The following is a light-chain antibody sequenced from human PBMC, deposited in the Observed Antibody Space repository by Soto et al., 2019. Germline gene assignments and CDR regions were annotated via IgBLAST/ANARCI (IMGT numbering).Light chain of an antibody. Sequence: EVVMTQSPATLSVSPGEGATLSCRASQSVSSVYLAWYQQKPGQAPRLLIYGASSRATGIPDRFSGSGSGTDFTLTISRLEPEDFAVYYCQQYGSSPLTFGGGTKVDIK. CDR2: GAS. V-gene: IGKV3-20*01. J-gene: IGKJ4*01. CDR3: QQYGSSPLT. CDR1: QSVSSVY.